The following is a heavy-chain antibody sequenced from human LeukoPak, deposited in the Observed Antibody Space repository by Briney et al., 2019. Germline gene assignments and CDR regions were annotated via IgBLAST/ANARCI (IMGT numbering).Heavy chain of an antibody. V-gene: IGHV3-23*01. Sequence: PGGSLRLSCAASGFTLTSHTMGWVRQAPGKGLEWVSSISASGNFTNYADSVKGRFTTSRDTSKNTLFLQMNSLSAEDTAVYYCARKFYYGSGNYYSLFDKWGQGTLVTVSS. J-gene: IGHJ4*02. CDR1: GFTLTSHT. D-gene: IGHD3-10*01. CDR2: ISASGNFT. CDR3: ARKFYYGSGNYYSLFDK.